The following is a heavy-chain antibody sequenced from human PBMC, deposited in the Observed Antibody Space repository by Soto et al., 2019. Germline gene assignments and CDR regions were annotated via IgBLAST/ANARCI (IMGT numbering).Heavy chain of an antibody. CDR3: ARKVGTSCYHTVRVCGFDP. CDR1: GGSFSGYY. Sequence: SETLSLTCAVYGGSFSGYYWSWIRQPPGKGLEWIGEINHSGSTNYNPSLKSRVTISVDTSKNQFSLKLSSVTAADTAVYYCARKVGTSCYHTVRVCGFDPWGQGTLVTVSS. V-gene: IGHV4-34*01. D-gene: IGHD2-2*01. J-gene: IGHJ5*02. CDR2: INHSGST.